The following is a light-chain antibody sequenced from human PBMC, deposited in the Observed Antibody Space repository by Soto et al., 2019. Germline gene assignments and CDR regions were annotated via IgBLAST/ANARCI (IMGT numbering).Light chain of an antibody. CDR1: QGISSY. CDR3: QQYNSYPWT. CDR2: AAS. Sequence: IQLTQSPSSLSASVGERVTITCRASQGISSYLSWYQQKPVKAPKLLIYAASTLQSGVPSRFSGSGSGTDFTLTISSLQPEDFATYYCQQYNSYPWTFGQGTKVDIK. J-gene: IGKJ1*01. V-gene: IGKV1-9*01.